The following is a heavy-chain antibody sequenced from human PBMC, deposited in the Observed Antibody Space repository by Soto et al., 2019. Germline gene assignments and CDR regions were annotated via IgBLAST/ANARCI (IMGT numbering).Heavy chain of an antibody. CDR1: GFTFSSYW. V-gene: IGHV3-7*01. CDR3: ARERACSGGSCYWEPFDY. Sequence: GGSLRLSCAASGFTFSSYWMSWVRQAPGKGLEWVANIKQDGSEKYYVDSVKGRFTISRDNAKNSLYLQMNSLRAEDTAVYYCARERACSGGSCYWEPFDYWGQGTLVTVSS. J-gene: IGHJ4*02. CDR2: IKQDGSEK. D-gene: IGHD2-15*01.